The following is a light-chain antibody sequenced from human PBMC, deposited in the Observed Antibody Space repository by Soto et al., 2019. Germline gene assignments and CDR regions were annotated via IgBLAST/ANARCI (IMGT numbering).Light chain of an antibody. Sequence: DIVMTQSPDSLAVSLGERATINCKSSQSVLYSSNNKNYLAWYQQKPGQPPKLLIYWASTRESGVPDRFSGSGSGTDFTLTISSLQAEDVAVYFCQQYYSIPCTFGPGTKGDIK. CDR3: QQYYSIPCT. CDR2: WAS. CDR1: QSVLYSSNNKNY. J-gene: IGKJ3*01. V-gene: IGKV4-1*01.